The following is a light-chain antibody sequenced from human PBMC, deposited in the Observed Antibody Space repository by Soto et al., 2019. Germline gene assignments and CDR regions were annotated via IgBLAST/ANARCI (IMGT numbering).Light chain of an antibody. V-gene: IGLV2-14*01. CDR1: SSDVGGYNY. CDR2: EVN. Sequence: QSALTQPASVSGSPGQSITISCTGTSSDVGGYNYVSWYQQHPGKAPKLMIYEVNNRPSGLSNRFSGSKSGNTAYLTISGLQAEDEADYYCSSYASNNTVFGGGTKVTVL. J-gene: IGLJ3*02. CDR3: SSYASNNTV.